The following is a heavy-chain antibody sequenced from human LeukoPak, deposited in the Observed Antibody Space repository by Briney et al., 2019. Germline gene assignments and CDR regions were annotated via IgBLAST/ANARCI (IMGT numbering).Heavy chain of an antibody. CDR3: ARLPLNYYDSSGYYLIDY. CDR2: IYHSGST. V-gene: IGHV4-38-2*01. CDR1: GYSISSGYY. Sequence: SETLSLTCAVSGYSISSGYYWGWIRQPPGQGLEWMGIIYHSGSTYYNSSLKSRVTISVETSNNQFSLKLISVTAADTAVYYCARLPLNYYDSSGYYLIDYWGQGTLVTVSS. J-gene: IGHJ4*02. D-gene: IGHD3-22*01.